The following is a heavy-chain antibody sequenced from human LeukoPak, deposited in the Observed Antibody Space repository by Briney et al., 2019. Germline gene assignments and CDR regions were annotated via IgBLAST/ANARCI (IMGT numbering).Heavy chain of an antibody. Sequence: PGGSLRLSCAASGFTFDDYAMHWVRQAPGKGLEWVSGLSWNSGSLGYADSVKGRFTISRENAKNSLYLQMNSLRAEDTAVYYCAKDKAYDSSGYPPYDAFDIWGQGTMVTVSS. J-gene: IGHJ3*02. CDR2: LSWNSGSL. CDR1: GFTFDDYA. V-gene: IGHV3-9*01. D-gene: IGHD3-22*01. CDR3: AKDKAYDSSGYPPYDAFDI.